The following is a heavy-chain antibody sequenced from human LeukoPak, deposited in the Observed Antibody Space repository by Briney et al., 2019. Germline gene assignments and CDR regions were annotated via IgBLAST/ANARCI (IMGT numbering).Heavy chain of an antibody. D-gene: IGHD2-2*03. CDR2: ISESSSYI. Sequence: PGGSLRLSCAASGFTVSSNYMSWVRQAPGKGLEWVSSISESSSYIYYADSVKGRFTISRENAKNSLFLQMNSLRVEDTAVYHCAREHNGYYGLDVWGQGTTVTVSS. CDR1: GFTVSSNY. J-gene: IGHJ6*02. CDR3: AREHNGYYGLDV. V-gene: IGHV3-21*06.